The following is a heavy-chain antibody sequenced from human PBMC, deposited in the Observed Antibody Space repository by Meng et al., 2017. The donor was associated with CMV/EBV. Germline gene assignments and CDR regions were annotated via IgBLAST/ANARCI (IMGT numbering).Heavy chain of an antibody. J-gene: IGHJ4*02. V-gene: IGHV3-30*02. CDR2: IRYDGSNK. CDR1: GFTFSSYG. D-gene: IGHD3-10*01. Sequence: GESLKISCAASGFTFSSYGMHWVRQAPGKGLEWVAFIRYDGSNKYYADSVKGRFTISRDNSKNTLYLQMNSLRAEDTAVYYCAKDQGEVEYYYGSVEYTPDDYYFDYWGQRTLVTVSS. CDR3: AKDQGEVEYYYGSVEYTPDDYYFDY.